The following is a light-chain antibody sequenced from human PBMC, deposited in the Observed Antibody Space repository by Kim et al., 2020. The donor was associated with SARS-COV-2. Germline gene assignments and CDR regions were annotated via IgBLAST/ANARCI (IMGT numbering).Light chain of an antibody. V-gene: IGLV7-46*01. J-gene: IGLJ3*02. CDR3: LLSYRGAWV. CDR2: DTR. CDR1: TDAVTSGHY. Sequence: PESTVLLCCGSSTDAVTSGHYSYWSQQKPGQAPRTLIYDTRNKHSCTPSRFSGSLLGGKAALTLSGAQPEDDAEYYCLLSYRGAWVFGGGTQLTVL.